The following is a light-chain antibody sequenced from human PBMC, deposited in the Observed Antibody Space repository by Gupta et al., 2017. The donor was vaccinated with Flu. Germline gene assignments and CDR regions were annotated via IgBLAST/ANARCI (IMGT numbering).Light chain of an antibody. V-gene: IGKV1D-8*01. CDR2: AAS. CDR1: QGISSY. J-gene: IGKJ1*01. Sequence: VIWMTQSPSLLSASTGDRVTISCRKSQGISSYLAWYQQKPVKAPELLIYAASTLQSGVPSRFSGSGSGTDFTLTIRRLQSEDFATYYFQQDDSFPWTFGQWTKVEIK. CDR3: QQDDSFPWT.